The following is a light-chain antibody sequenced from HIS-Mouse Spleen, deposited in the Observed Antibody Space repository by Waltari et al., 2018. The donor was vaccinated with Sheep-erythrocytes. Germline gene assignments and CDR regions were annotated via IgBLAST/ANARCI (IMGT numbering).Light chain of an antibody. CDR2: QDS. V-gene: IGLV3-1*01. CDR1: KLGDNS. CDR3: QAWDSSTAV. J-gene: IGLJ2*01. Sequence: SYELTQPPSVSVSPGQTASTPCPGEKLGDNSACWYQQRPGQSPVLVIYQDSKRPSGIPARFSGSNSGNTATLTISGTQAMDEADYYCQAWDSSTAVFGGGTKLTVL.